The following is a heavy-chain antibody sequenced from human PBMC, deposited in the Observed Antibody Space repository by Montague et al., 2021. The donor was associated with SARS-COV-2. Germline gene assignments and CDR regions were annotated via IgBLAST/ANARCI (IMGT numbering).Heavy chain of an antibody. CDR3: ARSIGDFWSGYEDYYSAMGV. V-gene: IGHV3-74*01. CDR1: GFTFRSYW. Sequence: SLRLSCAASGFTFRSYWMHWVRQAPGKGLVWVSRINSGGSSTGYADSVKGRFTISRDNAKNTLYLQMNSLRAEDTAVYYCARSIGDFWSGYEDYYSAMGVWGQGTKVTVSS. J-gene: IGHJ6*02. CDR2: INSGGSST. D-gene: IGHD3-3*01.